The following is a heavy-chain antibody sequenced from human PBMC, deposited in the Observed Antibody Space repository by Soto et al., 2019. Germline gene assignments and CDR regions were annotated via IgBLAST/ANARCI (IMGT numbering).Heavy chain of an antibody. D-gene: IGHD1-26*01. V-gene: IGHV3-30-3*01. CDR2: ISYDGSNK. CDR3: ARPLYSGSYSDYYFDY. CDR1: GFTFSSYA. J-gene: IGHJ4*02. Sequence: QVQVVESGGGVVQPGRSLRLSCAASGFTFSSYAMHWVRQAPGKGLEWVAVISYDGSNKYYADSVKGRFTISRDNSKNTLYLQMNSLRAEDTAVYYCARPLYSGSYSDYYFDYWGQGTLVTVSS.